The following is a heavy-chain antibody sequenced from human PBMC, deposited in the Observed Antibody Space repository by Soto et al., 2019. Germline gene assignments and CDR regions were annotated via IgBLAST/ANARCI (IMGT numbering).Heavy chain of an antibody. CDR3: ARDPRYYYDSSGYYYVTEYYYGMDV. V-gene: IGHV3-33*01. Sequence: GGSLRLSCAASGFTFSSYGMHWVRQAPGKGLECVAVIWYDGSNKYYADSVKGRFTISRDNSKNTLYLQMNSLRAEDTAVYYCARDPRYYYDSSGYYYVTEYYYGMDVWGQGTTVTVSS. J-gene: IGHJ6*02. CDR1: GFTFSSYG. CDR2: IWYDGSNK. D-gene: IGHD3-22*01.